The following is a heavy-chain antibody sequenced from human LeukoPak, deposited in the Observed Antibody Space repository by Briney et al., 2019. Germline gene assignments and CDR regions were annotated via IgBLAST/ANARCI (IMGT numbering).Heavy chain of an antibody. CDR3: ARAQDYYGSGSYSDENWFDP. Sequence: ASVKVSCKASGYTFTNYYMHWVRQAPGQGLEWMGWINPNSGGTNYAQKFQGWVTMTRDTSISTTYMELSRLRSDDTAVYYCARAQDYYGSGSYSDENWFDPWGQGTLVTVSS. CDR1: GYTFTNYY. V-gene: IGHV1-2*04. D-gene: IGHD3-10*01. CDR2: INPNSGGT. J-gene: IGHJ5*02.